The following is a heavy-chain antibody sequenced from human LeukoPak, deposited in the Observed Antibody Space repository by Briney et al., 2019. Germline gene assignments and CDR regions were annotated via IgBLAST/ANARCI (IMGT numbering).Heavy chain of an antibody. V-gene: IGHV3-66*01. J-gene: IGHJ6*02. CDR1: GFNVSTKY. Sequence: GGSLRLSCAVSGFNVSTKYMSWVCQAPGKGLEWVSLLYSGGITYYADSVKGRFTTSRDNSKNTLYLQMNSLRAEDTAVYYCARDRDGMDVWGQGTTVTVSS. CDR2: LYSGGIT. CDR3: ARDRDGMDV.